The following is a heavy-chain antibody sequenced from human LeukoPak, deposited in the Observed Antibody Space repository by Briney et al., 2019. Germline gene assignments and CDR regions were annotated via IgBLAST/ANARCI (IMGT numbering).Heavy chain of an antibody. J-gene: IGHJ4*02. V-gene: IGHV4-59*01. D-gene: IGHD5-18*01. Sequence: SETLSLTCTVSGGSISSYYWSWIRQPPGKGLEWIGYIYYSGSTNYNPSLKSRVTISVDTSKYQFSLKLSSVTAADTAVYYCAAVDTAMAFDYWGQGTLVTVSS. CDR2: IYYSGST. CDR3: AAVDTAMAFDY. CDR1: GGSISSYY.